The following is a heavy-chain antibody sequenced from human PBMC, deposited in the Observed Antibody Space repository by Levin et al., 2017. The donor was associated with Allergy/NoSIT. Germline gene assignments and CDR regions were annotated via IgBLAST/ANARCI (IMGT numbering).Heavy chain of an antibody. CDR3: AREDAGYCSGGSCYSAPSGLDY. Sequence: SETLSLTCTVSGGSISSSSYYWGWIRQPPGKGLEWIGSIYYSGSTYYNPSLKSRVTISVDTSKNQFSLKLSSVTAADTAVYYCAREDAGYCSGGSCYSAPSGLDYWGQGTLVTVSS. D-gene: IGHD2-15*01. J-gene: IGHJ4*02. V-gene: IGHV4-39*07. CDR1: GGSISSSSYY. CDR2: IYYSGST.